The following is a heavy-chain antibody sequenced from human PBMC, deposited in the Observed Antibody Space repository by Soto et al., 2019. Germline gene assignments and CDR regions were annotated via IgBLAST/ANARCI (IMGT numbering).Heavy chain of an antibody. CDR1: GGSVNGYY. Sequence: QVHLQQWGAGLLKPSETLSLTCAVYGGSVNGYYWNWIRQPPGKGLEWIGEINHTGRTHYNPSLKSRVTMSVDTSKNQFSLRLSSVTAADTAIYYCATRITVFGLLIPPFDPWGQGTQVTVSS. V-gene: IGHV4-34*02. J-gene: IGHJ5*02. CDR2: INHTGRT. CDR3: ATRITVFGLLIPPFDP. D-gene: IGHD3-3*01.